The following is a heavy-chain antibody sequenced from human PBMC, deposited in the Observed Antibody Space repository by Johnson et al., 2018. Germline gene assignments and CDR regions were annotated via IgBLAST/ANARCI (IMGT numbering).Heavy chain of an antibody. Sequence: VQLVESGGGLVQPALRLSCAACGFTFSTYDMHWVRQATGKGLEWVSGIGTAGDTYYPDSVKGRFAVSRENAKNALYLQMNSLRAGDTAGYSCARGDSSSPALVYMDVWGKGTTVTVSS. J-gene: IGHJ6*03. D-gene: IGHD6-13*01. CDR1: GFTFSTYD. CDR3: ARGDSSSPALVYMDV. CDR2: IGTAGDT. V-gene: IGHV3-13*01.